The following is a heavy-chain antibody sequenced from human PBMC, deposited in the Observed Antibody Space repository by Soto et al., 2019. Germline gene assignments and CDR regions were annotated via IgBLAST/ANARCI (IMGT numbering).Heavy chain of an antibody. CDR1: GYSFTSYW. Sequence: XXSLKIYCKGSGYSFTSYWIRWVLQMPGKGLEWMGIIYPGDSDTRYSPSFQGQVTISADKSISTAYLQWSSLKASDTAMYYCARVSIAAAGTVDYWGQGTLVTVSS. J-gene: IGHJ4*02. V-gene: IGHV5-51*01. D-gene: IGHD6-13*01. CDR3: ARVSIAAAGTVDY. CDR2: IYPGDSDT.